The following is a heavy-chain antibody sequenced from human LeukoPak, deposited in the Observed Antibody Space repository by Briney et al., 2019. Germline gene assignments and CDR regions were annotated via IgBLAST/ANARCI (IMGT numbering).Heavy chain of an antibody. CDR1: GFTFSYYN. V-gene: IGHV3-21*01. D-gene: IGHD1-7*01. Sequence: KPGGSLRLSCAASGFTFSYYNMNWVRQAPAKGLEWVSSISTSSSYIYYADSVKGRLTISRDNAKNSLYLQMNSLRAEDTAVYYCARDGELHSAFDIWGQGTMVTVSS. CDR3: ARDGELHSAFDI. CDR2: ISTSSSYI. J-gene: IGHJ3*02.